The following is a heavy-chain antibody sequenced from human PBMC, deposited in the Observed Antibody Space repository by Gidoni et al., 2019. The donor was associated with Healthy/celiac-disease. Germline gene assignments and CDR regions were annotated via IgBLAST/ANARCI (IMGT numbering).Heavy chain of an antibody. D-gene: IGHD4-4*01. Sequence: QVQLQESGPGLVKPSETLSLTCTVSGGSIRSYYWSWIRQPPGKGLEWIGYIYYSGSTNYNPSLKSRVTISVDTSKNQFSLKLSSVTAADTAVYYCAREADYSNAFDYWGQGTLVTVSS. CDR2: IYYSGST. CDR3: AREADYSNAFDY. CDR1: GGSIRSYY. J-gene: IGHJ4*02. V-gene: IGHV4-59*01.